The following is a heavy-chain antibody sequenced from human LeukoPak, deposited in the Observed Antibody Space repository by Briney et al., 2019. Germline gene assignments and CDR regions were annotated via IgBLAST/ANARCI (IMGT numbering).Heavy chain of an antibody. V-gene: IGHV5-51*01. J-gene: IGHJ4*02. CDR2: IYPADSDT. CDR1: GYSFSNYW. Sequence: GESLKISCKGSGYSFSNYWIGWVRQLPGKGLEWMGIIYPADSDTRYSPSFQGQVTISVDESITTAYLQWSSLKASDSAMYYCARDGQENSFDYWGQGTVVTVSS. CDR3: ARDGQENSFDY.